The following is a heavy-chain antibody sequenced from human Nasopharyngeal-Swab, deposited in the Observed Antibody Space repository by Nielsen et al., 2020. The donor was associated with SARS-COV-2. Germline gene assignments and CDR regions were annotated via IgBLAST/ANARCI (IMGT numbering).Heavy chain of an antibody. D-gene: IGHD3-3*01. CDR2: IYYSGST. V-gene: IGHV4-39*07. J-gene: IGHJ4*02. Sequence: WIRQPPGKGLEWIGSIYYSGSTYSNPSLKSRVTISVDTSKNQFSLKLSSVTAADTAEYYCARVKITIFGVAYFDYWGQGTLVTVSS. CDR3: ARVKITIFGVAYFDY.